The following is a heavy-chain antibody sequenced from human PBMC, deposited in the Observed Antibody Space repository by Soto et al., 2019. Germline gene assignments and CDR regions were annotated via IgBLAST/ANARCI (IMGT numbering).Heavy chain of an antibody. D-gene: IGHD3-22*01. Sequence: SETLSLTCTVSGGSISSGGYYWSWIRQHPGKGLEWIGYIYYSGSTYYNPSLKSRVTISVDTSKNQFSLKLSSVTAADTAVYYCARNGYYYDSSGPGLLDYWGQGTLVTVSS. V-gene: IGHV4-31*03. J-gene: IGHJ4*02. CDR2: IYYSGST. CDR1: GGSISSGGYY. CDR3: ARNGYYYDSSGPGLLDY.